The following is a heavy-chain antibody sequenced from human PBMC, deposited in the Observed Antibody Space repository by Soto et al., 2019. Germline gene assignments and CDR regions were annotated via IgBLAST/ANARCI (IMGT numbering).Heavy chain of an antibody. CDR2: ISGSGVST. J-gene: IGHJ4*02. CDR3: AKEGLVGVVNGIFDY. CDR1: GFTFSSYA. V-gene: IGHV3-23*01. Sequence: EVQLLESGGGLVQPGGSLRLSCAASGFTFSSYAMSWVRQAPGTGLEWVSAISGSGVSTYYADSVKGRFTISRDNSKNTLDLHMNSLRAEDTAVYYCAKEGLVGVVNGIFDYWGQGTLVTVSS. D-gene: IGHD3-3*01.